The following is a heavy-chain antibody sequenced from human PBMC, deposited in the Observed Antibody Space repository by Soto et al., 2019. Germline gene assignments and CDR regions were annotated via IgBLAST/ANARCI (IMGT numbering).Heavy chain of an antibody. J-gene: IGHJ2*01. CDR3: ARVGDIVVRRFYL. V-gene: IGHV3-21*01. CDR1: GFTFSSYS. CDR2: ISSSSSYI. D-gene: IGHD2-15*01. Sequence: EVQLVESGGGLVKPGGSLRLSCAASGFTFSSYSMNWVRQAPGKGLEWVSSISSSSSYIYYADSVKGRFTISRDNAKNSLYLQMNSLRAEDPAVYYCARVGDIVVRRFYLWGRGTLVTLSS.